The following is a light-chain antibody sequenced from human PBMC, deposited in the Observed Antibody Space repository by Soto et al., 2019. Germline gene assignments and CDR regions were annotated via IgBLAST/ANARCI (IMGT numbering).Light chain of an antibody. V-gene: IGKV3-20*01. CDR2: APS. J-gene: IGKJ5*01. CDR3: QQYGNSPIT. Sequence: EIVLTQSPGTLSLSPGEGATLSCRASQSVGSSYVAWYQQKPGQAPRLLKYAPSSRATAIPDRFSGRGSGTDFTLTISSLEPVDFAVYYCQQYGNSPITFGQGTRLDIE. CDR1: QSVGSSY.